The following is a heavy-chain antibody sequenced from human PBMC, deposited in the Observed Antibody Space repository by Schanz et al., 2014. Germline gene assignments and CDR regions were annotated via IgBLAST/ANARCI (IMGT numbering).Heavy chain of an antibody. V-gene: IGHV3-66*04. J-gene: IGHJ5*01. CDR2: IYIGGNT. D-gene: IGHD3-10*01. CDR1: GFSVGNKY. Sequence: EVQLLESGGGLVQPGGSLRLSCAASGFSVGNKYMNWVRQAPGKGLEWVSFIYIGGNTYYADSVKGRFTISRDNSKNTVHLQMNSLRAEDTAVYYCAKQHIVRGVIYLNWFDSWGQGTLVTVSS. CDR3: AKQHIVRGVIYLNWFDS.